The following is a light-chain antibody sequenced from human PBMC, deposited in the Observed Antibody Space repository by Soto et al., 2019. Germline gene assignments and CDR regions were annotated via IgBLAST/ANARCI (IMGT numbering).Light chain of an antibody. CDR2: KAS. CDR3: QQSNNHPIS. J-gene: IGKJ5*01. Sequence: DIQMTQSPSTLPASVGDRVTITCRANQSISTWLAWYQQKPGKAPNLLIYKASRLETGVPSRFSGSGSGTEFTLTISFLQPEDFATYYCQQSNNHPISFGQGTRLEI. CDR1: QSISTW. V-gene: IGKV1-5*03.